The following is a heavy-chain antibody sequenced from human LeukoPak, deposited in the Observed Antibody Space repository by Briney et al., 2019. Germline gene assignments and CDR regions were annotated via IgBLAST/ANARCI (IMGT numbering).Heavy chain of an antibody. CDR3: ARVAYSGSYWYYYYYYMDV. J-gene: IGHJ6*03. CDR2: ISAYNGNT. Sequence: ASVKVSCKASGYTFTGYGISWVRQAPGQGLEWMGWISAYNGNTNYAQKLQGRVTMTTDTSTSKAYMELRSLRSDDTAVYYCARVAYSGSYWYYYYYYMDVWGKGTTVTISS. V-gene: IGHV1-18*01. D-gene: IGHD1-26*01. CDR1: GYTFTGYG.